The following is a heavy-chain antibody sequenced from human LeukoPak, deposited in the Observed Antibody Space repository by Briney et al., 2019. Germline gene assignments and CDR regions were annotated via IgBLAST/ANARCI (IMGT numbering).Heavy chain of an antibody. J-gene: IGHJ4*02. CDR3: ARRVVVPAAPYYFDY. CDR1: GFTFSSYA. CDR2: ISGSGGST. D-gene: IGHD2-2*01. V-gene: IGHV3-23*01. Sequence: GGSLRLSCAASGFTFSSYAMTWVRQAPGKRLEWVSAISGSGGSTYYADSVKGRFTISGDNSKNTLYLQMNSLRAEDTAVYYCARRVVVPAAPYYFDYWGQGTLVTVSS.